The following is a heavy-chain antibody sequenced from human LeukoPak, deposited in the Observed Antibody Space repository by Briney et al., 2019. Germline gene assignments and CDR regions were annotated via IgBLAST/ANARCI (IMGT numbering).Heavy chain of an antibody. CDR2: ISFDGSNK. CDR3: ATDRGGANYFDY. V-gene: IGHV3-30*04. CDR1: GFTFSSYA. Sequence: GGSLRLSCAASGFTFSSYAVNWVRQAPGKGLEWVALISFDGSNKYYPDSVKGRFTISRDNSKNTLYLQMNSLRAEDTAVYYCATDRGGANYFDYWGQGTLVTVSS. J-gene: IGHJ4*02. D-gene: IGHD2-15*01.